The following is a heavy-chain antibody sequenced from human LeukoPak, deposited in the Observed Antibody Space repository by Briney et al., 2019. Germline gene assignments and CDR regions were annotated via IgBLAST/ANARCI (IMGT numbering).Heavy chain of an antibody. CDR1: GFTFSSYW. D-gene: IGHD3-3*01. V-gene: IGHV3-7*01. CDR2: IKQDGSEK. CDR3: ARDGGKNYDFWSGYWRDPYYYYYMDV. J-gene: IGHJ6*03. Sequence: GGSLRLSCAASGFTFSSYWMSWVRQAPGKGLEWVANIKQDGSEKYYVDSVKGRFTISRDNAKNSLYLQMNSLRAEDTAVYYCARDGGKNYDFWSGYWRDPYYYYYMDVWGKGTTVTVSS.